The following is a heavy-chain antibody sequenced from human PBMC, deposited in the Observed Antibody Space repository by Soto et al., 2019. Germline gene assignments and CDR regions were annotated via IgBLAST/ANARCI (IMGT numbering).Heavy chain of an antibody. CDR3: AGRSYDSSGYPYFDY. J-gene: IGHJ4*02. Sequence: SETLSLTCAVYGGSFSGYYWSWIRQPPGKGLEWIGEINHSGSTNYNPSLKSRVTISVDTSKNQFSLKLSSVTAADTAVYYCAGRSYDSSGYPYFDYWGQGTLVTVSS. CDR2: INHSGST. D-gene: IGHD3-22*01. CDR1: GGSFSGYY. V-gene: IGHV4-34*01.